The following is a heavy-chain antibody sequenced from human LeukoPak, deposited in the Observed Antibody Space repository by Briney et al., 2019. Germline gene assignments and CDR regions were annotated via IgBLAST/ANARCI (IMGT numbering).Heavy chain of an antibody. CDR2: INTDGSRI. J-gene: IGHJ5*02. CDR1: GFTFSNYW. Sequence: PGGSLRLSCAASGFTFSNYWMHWVRQAPGKGLVWVSRINTDGSRITYADSVKGRFTISRDNAMNTVYLQMNSLRAEVTAVYYCARVLSGSWDWFDPWGQGTLVTVSS. CDR3: ARVLSGSWDWFDP. V-gene: IGHV3-74*01. D-gene: IGHD3-22*01.